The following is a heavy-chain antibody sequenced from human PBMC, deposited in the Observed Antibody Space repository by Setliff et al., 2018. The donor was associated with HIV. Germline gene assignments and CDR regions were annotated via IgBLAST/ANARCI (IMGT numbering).Heavy chain of an antibody. Sequence: LRLSRAASGFIFNNYAMNWVRQAPGKGLEWVSDIYNSGGTTYYADSVKGRFTISRDNSKNTLYLQMSSLRAEDTAVYYCASVRAAAGTHWGQGTLVTVSS. D-gene: IGHD6-13*01. CDR2: IYNSGGTT. J-gene: IGHJ4*02. CDR1: GFIFNNYA. V-gene: IGHV3-23*01. CDR3: ASVRAAAGTH.